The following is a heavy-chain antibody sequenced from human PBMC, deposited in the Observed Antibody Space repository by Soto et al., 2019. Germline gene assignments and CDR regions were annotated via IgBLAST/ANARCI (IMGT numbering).Heavy chain of an antibody. CDR2: TYYRSKWYN. CDR1: GDSVSINSAA. V-gene: IGHV6-1*01. D-gene: IGHD2-15*01. Sequence: PSQTLSLTCAISGDSVSINSAAWNWIRQSPSRGLEWLGRTYYRSKWYNDYAVSVKSRITINPDTSKNQFSLQLNSVTPEDTAVYYCARGRRNCSGGRCYYSDAFDIWGQGTMVTVSS. CDR3: ARGRRNCSGGRCYYSDAFDI. J-gene: IGHJ3*02.